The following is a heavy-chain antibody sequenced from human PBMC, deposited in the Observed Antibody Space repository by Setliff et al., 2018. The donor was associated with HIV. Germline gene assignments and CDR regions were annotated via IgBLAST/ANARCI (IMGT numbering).Heavy chain of an antibody. Sequence: KPSETLSLTCTVSGASISSHNYYWGWIRQSPGKGLEWIASIRSSGDTYYNPSLQIRVIISVDTSNNQISLKLTSVTAADTAVYYCTIPASSLAPNWGRGTXXTVSS. CDR1: GASISSHNYY. CDR2: IRSSGDT. V-gene: IGHV4-39*01. J-gene: IGHJ4*02. CDR3: TIPASSLAPN.